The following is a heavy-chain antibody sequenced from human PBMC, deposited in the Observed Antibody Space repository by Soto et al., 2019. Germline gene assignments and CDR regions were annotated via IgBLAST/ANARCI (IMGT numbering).Heavy chain of an antibody. D-gene: IGHD2-21*02. CDR3: AKYCGGDCRHFDA. CDR1: GYNFIAYY. J-gene: IGHJ4*02. Sequence: QVQLVQSGAEVKKPGSSVKLSCKASGYNFIAYYMYWVRQAPGQGPEWMGMINPSSGATNYAQKFQRRITVTRDTSTSTVSMELSSLISEDAAVYYSAKYCGGDCRHFDAWGQGTLVTGSS. CDR2: INPSSGAT. V-gene: IGHV1-46*01.